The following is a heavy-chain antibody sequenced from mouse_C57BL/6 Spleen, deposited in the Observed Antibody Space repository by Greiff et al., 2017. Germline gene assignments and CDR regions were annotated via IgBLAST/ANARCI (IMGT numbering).Heavy chain of an antibody. CDR1: GYTFTTYP. CDR2: FHPYNDDT. V-gene: IGHV1-47*01. Sequence: VQLQQSGAELVKPGASVKMSCKASGYTFTTYPIEWMKQNPGKSLARIGNFHPYNDDTKYNEKFKGKATLTVEQSSSTVYLERSRLTADDSAVYYCTRNYRSSIDDWGKGTSVTVAS. J-gene: IGHJ4*01. CDR3: TRNYRSSIDD. D-gene: IGHD1-1*01.